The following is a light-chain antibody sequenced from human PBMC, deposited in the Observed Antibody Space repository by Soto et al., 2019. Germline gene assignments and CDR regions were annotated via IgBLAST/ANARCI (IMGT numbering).Light chain of an antibody. CDR2: GNS. Sequence: QSVLTQPPSVSGAPGQRVTISCTGSSSNIGAGYDVHWYQQLPGTAPKLLIYGNSNRPSGVPDRFSVSKSGTSASLAITGLQAEEEADYYCQSYDSSLCGSVVFGGVTKLTVL. V-gene: IGLV1-40*01. J-gene: IGLJ2*01. CDR3: QSYDSSLCGSVV. CDR1: SSNIGAGYD.